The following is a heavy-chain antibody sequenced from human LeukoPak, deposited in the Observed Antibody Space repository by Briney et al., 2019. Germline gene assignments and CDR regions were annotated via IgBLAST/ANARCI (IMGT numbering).Heavy chain of an antibody. CDR1: GFTLNGYW. D-gene: IGHD3-10*01. CDR3: ARVATGSYDWFDP. CDR2: INSDGSTT. V-gene: IGHV3-74*01. Sequence: GGSLRLSCAAPGFTLNGYWMHWVRQAPGKGLVWVSRINSDGSTTSYADSVKGRFTISRDNSKNTLYLQMNSLRAEDTAVYFCARVATGSYDWFDPWSQGTLVTVSS. J-gene: IGHJ5*02.